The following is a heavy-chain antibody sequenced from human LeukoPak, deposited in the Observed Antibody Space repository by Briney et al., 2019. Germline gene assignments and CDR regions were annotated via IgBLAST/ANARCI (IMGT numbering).Heavy chain of an antibody. CDR1: VYTFTGSY. D-gene: IGHD1-26*01. Sequence: VASVKVSCKTSVYTFTGSYMHWVRQAPGQGLEWMGWINPNSGGTNYAQGFQGRVTMTRDTSISTVYMQLSRLHFDDTAVYYCARDRSVGATDDAFDVWGPGTMVTVSS. J-gene: IGHJ3*01. CDR3: ARDRSVGATDDAFDV. CDR2: INPNSGGT. V-gene: IGHV1-2*02.